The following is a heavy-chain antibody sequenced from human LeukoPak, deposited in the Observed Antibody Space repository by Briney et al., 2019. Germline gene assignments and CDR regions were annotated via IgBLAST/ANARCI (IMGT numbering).Heavy chain of an antibody. CDR2: IYSGGST. V-gene: IGHV3-66*01. J-gene: IGHJ4*02. Sequence: GGSLRLSCAASGFTVSSNYMSWVRQAPGKGLEWVSVIYSGGSTYYADSVKGRFTISRDNSKNTLYLQMNSLRAEDTAVYYCARLRSVDTGLDYWGQGTLVTVSS. D-gene: IGHD5-18*01. CDR3: ARLRSVDTGLDY. CDR1: GFTVSSNY.